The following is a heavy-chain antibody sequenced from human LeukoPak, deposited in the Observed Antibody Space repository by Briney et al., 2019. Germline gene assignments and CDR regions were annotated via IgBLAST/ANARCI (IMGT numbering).Heavy chain of an antibody. J-gene: IGHJ4*02. V-gene: IGHV4-59*08. CDR3: ARLPLRSHFDY. CDR2: IYYTGTT. CDR1: GGSISSYY. Sequence: SETLSLTCTVSGGSISSYYWSWIRQPPGKGLEWIGYIYYTGTTNCNPSLKSRVTISVDTSKKQLSLKLSSVTTADTAVYYCARLPLRSHFDYWGQGTLVTVSS.